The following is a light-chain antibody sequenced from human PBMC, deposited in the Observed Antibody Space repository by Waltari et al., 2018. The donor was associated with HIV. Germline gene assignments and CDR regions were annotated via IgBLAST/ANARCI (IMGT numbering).Light chain of an antibody. V-gene: IGLV5-45*03. CDR2: YKSDSDT. Sequence: QAVLTQPSSLSASPGASASLTRTLHSGFNVASYRIYWYQQKPGSPPRYLLRYKSDSDTQQGSGVPSRFSGSKDPSANAGILLISGLQSEDEADYYCMVWHISFWEFGGGTKLTVL. CDR1: SGFNVASYR. CDR3: MVWHISFWE. J-gene: IGLJ3*02.